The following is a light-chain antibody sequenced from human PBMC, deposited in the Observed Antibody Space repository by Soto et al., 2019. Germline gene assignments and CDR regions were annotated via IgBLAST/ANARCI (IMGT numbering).Light chain of an antibody. J-gene: IGKJ5*01. CDR1: QSIDNW. Sequence: PINESPSFSSASVGDTVTIPCRASQSIDNWVAWYQQKPGKAPKLLIYDASTLESGVSSWFSGSGSGTEFTLTISSLRPDDFATYYCQHYDTFPYTFGQGTRLEIK. V-gene: IGKV1-5*01. CDR2: DAS. CDR3: QHYDTFPYT.